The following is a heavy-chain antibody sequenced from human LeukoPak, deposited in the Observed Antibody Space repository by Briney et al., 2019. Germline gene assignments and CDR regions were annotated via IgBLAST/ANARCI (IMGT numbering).Heavy chain of an antibody. CDR2: IYYSGST. Sequence: PSETLSLTCTVSGGSISSHYWSWIRQPPGKGLEWIGYIYYSGSTNYNPSLKSRVTISVDTSKNQFSLRLSSVTAADTAVYYCARYGPQNSASDFVTRYYYYGMDVWGQGTAVTVSS. D-gene: IGHD5-12*01. J-gene: IGHJ6*02. CDR1: GGSISSHY. CDR3: ARYGPQNSASDFVTRYYYYGMDV. V-gene: IGHV4-59*11.